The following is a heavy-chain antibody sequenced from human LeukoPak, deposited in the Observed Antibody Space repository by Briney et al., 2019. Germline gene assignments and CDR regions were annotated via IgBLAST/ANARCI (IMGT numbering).Heavy chain of an antibody. Sequence: SETLSLTCTVSGGSISSYYWSWIRQPPGKGLEWIGYIHYSGSTNYNPSLKSRVTISVDTSKNQFSLKLSSVTAADTAVYYCARAARGIIAAAGFPRYYYYGMDVWGQGTTVTVSS. CDR2: IHYSGST. CDR3: ARAARGIIAAAGFPRYYYYGMDV. J-gene: IGHJ6*02. CDR1: GGSISSYY. V-gene: IGHV4-59*01. D-gene: IGHD6-13*01.